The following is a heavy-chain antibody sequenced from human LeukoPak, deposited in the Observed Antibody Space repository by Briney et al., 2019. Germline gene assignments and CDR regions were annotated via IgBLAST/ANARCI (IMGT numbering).Heavy chain of an antibody. CDR3: ARNLNSGNYYYFDY. J-gene: IGHJ4*02. CDR1: GFTFHTHA. D-gene: IGHD1-26*01. Sequence: KSGGSLRLSCAASGFTFHTHAMTWVRQAPGRGLEWVSAISGSGGNTYYTDSVKGRFTISRDASKNTLYLQMNNLRAEDTAVYYCARNLNSGNYYYFDYWGQGTLVTVSS. CDR2: ISGSGGNT. V-gene: IGHV3-23*01.